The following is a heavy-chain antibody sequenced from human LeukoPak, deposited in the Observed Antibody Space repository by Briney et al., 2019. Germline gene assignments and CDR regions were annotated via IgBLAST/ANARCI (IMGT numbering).Heavy chain of an antibody. J-gene: IGHJ4*02. V-gene: IGHV4-30-4*08. Sequence: SETMSLTCTVSGGSISSGDYYWSWIRQPPGKGLEWIGYIYYSGSTYYNPSLKSRVTISVDTSKNQFSLKLSSVTAADTAVYYCARGCRDDFWSGYYWDYWGQGNLVTVSS. CDR2: IYYSGST. CDR3: ARGCRDDFWSGYYWDY. CDR1: GGSISSGDYY. D-gene: IGHD3-3*01.